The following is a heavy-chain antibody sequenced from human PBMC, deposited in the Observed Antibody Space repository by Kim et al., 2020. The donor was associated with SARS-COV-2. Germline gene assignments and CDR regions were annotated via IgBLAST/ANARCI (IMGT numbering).Heavy chain of an antibody. Sequence: ASVKVSCKGSGYTFTSYAINWVRQAPGQGLEWMGNILPNTGNTMYAQGFTGRFVFSLDTSATTAYLEISSLRTEDTAVYYCARGPPEPGVDYWGQGTLVTVSS. D-gene: IGHD3-10*01. J-gene: IGHJ4*02. CDR1: GYTFTSYA. CDR3: ARGPPEPGVDY. V-gene: IGHV7-4-1*02. CDR2: ILPNTGNT.